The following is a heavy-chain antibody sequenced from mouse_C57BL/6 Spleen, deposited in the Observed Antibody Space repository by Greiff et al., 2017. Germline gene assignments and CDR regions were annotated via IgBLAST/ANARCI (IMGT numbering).Heavy chain of an antibody. Sequence: DVKVEESGGGLVQPKGSLKLSCAASGFSFNTYAMNWVRQAPGKGLEWVARIRSKSKNYATYYADSVKDRFTISRDDSESMLYLQMNNLKTEDTAMYYCVRANWDLYYFDYWGQGTTLTVSS. CDR1: GFSFNTYA. D-gene: IGHD4-1*01. CDR2: IRSKSKNYAT. CDR3: VRANWDLYYFDY. J-gene: IGHJ2*01. V-gene: IGHV10-1*01.